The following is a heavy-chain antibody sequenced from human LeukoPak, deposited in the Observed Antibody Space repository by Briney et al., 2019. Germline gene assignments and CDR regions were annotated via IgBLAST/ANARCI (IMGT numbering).Heavy chain of an antibody. D-gene: IGHD2-15*01. CDR2: ISSSSSYI. CDR1: GFTFSSYS. J-gene: IGHJ4*02. Sequence: TGGSLRLSCAVSGFTFSSYSMNWVRQAPGKGLEWVSSISSSSSYIYYADSVKGRFTISRDNAKNSLYLQMNSLRAEDTAVYYCARGGGQWEDNCSGGTCYVDYWGQGTLVTVSS. V-gene: IGHV3-21*01. CDR3: ARGGGQWEDNCSGGTCYVDY.